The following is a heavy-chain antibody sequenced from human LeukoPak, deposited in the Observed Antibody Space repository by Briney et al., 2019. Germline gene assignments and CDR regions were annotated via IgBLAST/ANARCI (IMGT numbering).Heavy chain of an antibody. Sequence: SETLSLTCTVSGGSISSYYWSWIRRPPGKGLEWIGYIYDSGIPNYNPSLKSRVTISVDTSKNQLSLKLSSVTAADTAVYYCARSRRDGYNYLDYWGQGTLVTVSS. CDR2: IYDSGIP. V-gene: IGHV4-59*01. J-gene: IGHJ4*02. CDR3: ARSRRDGYNYLDY. CDR1: GGSISSYY. D-gene: IGHD5-24*01.